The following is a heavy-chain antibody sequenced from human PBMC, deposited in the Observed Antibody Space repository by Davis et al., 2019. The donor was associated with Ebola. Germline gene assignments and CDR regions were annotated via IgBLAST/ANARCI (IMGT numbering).Heavy chain of an antibody. J-gene: IGHJ5*02. Sequence: MPSETLSLTCTVSGGSISSYYWSWIRQPTGKGLEWIGYIYYSGSTNYNPSLKRRVTISVDTSKNQFSLKLSSVTAADTAVYYCARGRYCSGGSCYSPWFDPWGQGTLVTVSS. D-gene: IGHD2-15*01. V-gene: IGHV4-59*01. CDR3: ARGRYCSGGSCYSPWFDP. CDR1: GGSISSYY. CDR2: IYYSGST.